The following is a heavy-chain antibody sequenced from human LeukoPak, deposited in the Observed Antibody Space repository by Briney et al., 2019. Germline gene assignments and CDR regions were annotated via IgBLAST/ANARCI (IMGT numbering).Heavy chain of an antibody. Sequence: GASVKVSCKASGYTFTGYYMHWVRQAPGQGLEWMGWINPNSGGTNYAQKFQGRVTMTRDTSISTAYMELSRLRSDDTAVYYCARDPDSGSYSVILWGQGTLVTVSS. D-gene: IGHD1-26*01. CDR1: GYTFTGYY. V-gene: IGHV1-2*02. CDR3: ARDPDSGSYSVIL. J-gene: IGHJ4*02. CDR2: INPNSGGT.